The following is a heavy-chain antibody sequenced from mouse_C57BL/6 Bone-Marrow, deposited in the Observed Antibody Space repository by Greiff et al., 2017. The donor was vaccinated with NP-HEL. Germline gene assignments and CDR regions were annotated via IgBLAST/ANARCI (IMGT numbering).Heavy chain of an antibody. Sequence: QVQLQQSGAELMKPGASVKLSCKATGYTFTGYWITWVKQRPGQGLEWIGDIYPGSGSTNYNEKFKSKATLTVDTSSSTAYMQLSSLTSEDSAVYYCARSYYFDYWGQGTTLTVSS. CDR1: GYTFTGYW. CDR2: IYPGSGST. CDR3: ARSYYFDY. V-gene: IGHV1-55*01. J-gene: IGHJ2*01.